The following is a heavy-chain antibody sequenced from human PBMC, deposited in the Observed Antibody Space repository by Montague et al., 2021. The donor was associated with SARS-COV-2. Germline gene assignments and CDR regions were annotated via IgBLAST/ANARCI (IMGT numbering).Heavy chain of an antibody. D-gene: IGHD4-17*01. J-gene: IGHJ3*02. CDR1: GSTFTSYG. CDR2: IWYDGSNK. Sequence: SLRLSRAASGSTFTSYGMHWVRQAPGKGLEWAAVIWYDGSNKYYADSVKGRFTISRDNSKNTLYLQMNSLRAEDTAVYYCARESGFGDHGNAFDIWGQGTMVTVSS. CDR3: ARESGFGDHGNAFDI. V-gene: IGHV3-33*01.